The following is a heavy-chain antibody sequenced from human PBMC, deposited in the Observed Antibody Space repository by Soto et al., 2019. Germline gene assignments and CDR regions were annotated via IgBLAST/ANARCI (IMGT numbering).Heavy chain of an antibody. CDR2: ISAYNGNT. V-gene: IGHV1-18*01. CDR1: GYTFTSYG. J-gene: IGHJ5*02. D-gene: IGHD6-19*01. Sequence: GASVKVSCKASGYTFTSYGISWVRQAPGQGLEWMGWISAYNGNTNYAQKLQGRVTMTTDTSTSTAYMELRSLRSDDTAVYYCATDFPTYSSGWSGRWFDPWGQGTLVTVPQ. CDR3: ATDFPTYSSGWSGRWFDP.